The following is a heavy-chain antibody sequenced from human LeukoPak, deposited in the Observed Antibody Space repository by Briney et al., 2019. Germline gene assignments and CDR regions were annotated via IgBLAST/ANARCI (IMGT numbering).Heavy chain of an antibody. CDR3: ARSRGGSSYSFDY. J-gene: IGHJ4*02. Sequence: GGSLRVSCAASGFTFSDYAMNWVRQSPGKGLEWVSSFSGSGDGSYYADSVKGRFTTSRDNSRNALYLQMNSLRAEDTTLYYCARSRGGSSYSFDYWGQGTLVTVSS. D-gene: IGHD3-10*01. CDR1: GFTFSDYA. V-gene: IGHV3-23*01. CDR2: FSGSGDGS.